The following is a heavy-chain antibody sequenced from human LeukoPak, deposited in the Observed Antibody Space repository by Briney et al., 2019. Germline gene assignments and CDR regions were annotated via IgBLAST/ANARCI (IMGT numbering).Heavy chain of an antibody. CDR3: AREYSSSWYRFDY. J-gene: IGHJ4*02. V-gene: IGHV3-30-3*01. Sequence: PGGSLRLSCAASGFTFSSYAMSWVRQAPGKGLEWVAVISYDGSNKYYADSVKGRFTISRDNSKNTLYLQMNSLRAEDTAVYYCAREYSSSWYRFDYWGQGTLVTVSP. D-gene: IGHD6-13*01. CDR1: GFTFSSYA. CDR2: ISYDGSNK.